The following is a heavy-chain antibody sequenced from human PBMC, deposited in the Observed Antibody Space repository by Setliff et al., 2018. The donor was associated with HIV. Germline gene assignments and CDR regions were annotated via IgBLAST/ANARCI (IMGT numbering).Heavy chain of an antibody. CDR2: ISQTRST. J-gene: IGHJ5*02. V-gene: IGHV4-34*01. Sequence: TLSLTCAVYGGSFSGDYWVWIRQSPGKGLEWIGDISQTRSTNYDPSLKSRVTISLDTSKNQLSLKLTSVSAADTAVYYCARGRLRTVTSLIKKRASYTWLDPWGQGTLVTVTS. CDR3: ARGRLRTVTSLIKKRASYTWLDP. CDR1: GGSFSGDY. D-gene: IGHD3-16*01.